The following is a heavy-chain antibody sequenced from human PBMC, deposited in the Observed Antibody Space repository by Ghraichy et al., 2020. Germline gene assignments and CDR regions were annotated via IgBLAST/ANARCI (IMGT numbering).Heavy chain of an antibody. CDR3: AKDAGSRYFDL. V-gene: IGHV3-30*02. Sequence: GSLRLSCAASGFTFSSYGMHWVRQAPGKGLEWVAFILYDGSNKYFGDSVKGRFTVSRDSSKNTLFLQMNSLRAEDTAVYYCAKDAGSRYFDLWGRGTLVTVSS. D-gene: IGHD2-15*01. CDR2: ILYDGSNK. CDR1: GFTFSSYG. J-gene: IGHJ2*01.